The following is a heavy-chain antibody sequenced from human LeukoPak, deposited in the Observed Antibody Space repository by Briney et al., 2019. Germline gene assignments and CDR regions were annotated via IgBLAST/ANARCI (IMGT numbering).Heavy chain of an antibody. Sequence: PSETLSLTCTVSGGSINSYYWSWIRQPAGKGLEWIGRVYTSGSTNYNPSLKSRVTMSVDTSKNQFSLKLSSVTAADTAVYYCARDMGLIYSSRGAFDIWGQGTMVTVSS. D-gene: IGHD6-13*01. CDR1: GGSINSYY. V-gene: IGHV4-4*07. CDR2: VYTSGST. CDR3: ARDMGLIYSSRGAFDI. J-gene: IGHJ3*02.